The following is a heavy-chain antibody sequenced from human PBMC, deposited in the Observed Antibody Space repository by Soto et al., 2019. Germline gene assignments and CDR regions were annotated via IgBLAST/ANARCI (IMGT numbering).Heavy chain of an antibody. CDR2: INTSGGST. CDR1: GYTFTSYY. J-gene: IGHJ6*02. CDR3: ARGEYYGSGSYSRPIYGMDV. Sequence: ASVKVSCKASGYTFTSYYMHWVRQAPGQGLEWMGIINTSGGSTSYAQKFQGRVTMTRDTSTSTVYMELSSLRSEDTAVYYCARGEYYGSGSYSRPIYGMDVWGQGTTVTVSS. D-gene: IGHD3-10*01. V-gene: IGHV1-46*01.